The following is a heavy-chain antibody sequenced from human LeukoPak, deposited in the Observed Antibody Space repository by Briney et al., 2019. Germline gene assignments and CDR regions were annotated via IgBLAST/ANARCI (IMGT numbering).Heavy chain of an antibody. CDR1: GFTFSNYW. Sequence: RSLRLSCAASGFTFSNYWMHWVRQAPGKGLVWVSRINSDGTTTTYADSVKGRFTVSRDNAKNTVYLQMNSLRAEDTAVYYCAYTSGWNLLDYWGQGTLVTVSS. CDR3: AYTSGWNLLDY. J-gene: IGHJ4*02. CDR2: INSDGTTT. V-gene: IGHV3-74*01. D-gene: IGHD6-19*01.